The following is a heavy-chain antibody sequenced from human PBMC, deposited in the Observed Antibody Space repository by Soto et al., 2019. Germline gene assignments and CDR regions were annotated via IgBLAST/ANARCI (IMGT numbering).Heavy chain of an antibody. CDR2: ISSSGGNT. CDR1: GFTFSSYA. J-gene: IGHJ3*02. Sequence: EVQLLESGGGLVQPGESLRLSCAASGFTFSSYAMSWVRQAPGKGLEWVSGISSSGGNTFYVDSVKGRFTISRDNSKNTLYLQLDNLRAEDTAVFYCAKPLRGGSMDDGFHIWGQGTMVTVSS. D-gene: IGHD2-2*01. V-gene: IGHV3-23*01. CDR3: AKPLRGGSMDDGFHI.